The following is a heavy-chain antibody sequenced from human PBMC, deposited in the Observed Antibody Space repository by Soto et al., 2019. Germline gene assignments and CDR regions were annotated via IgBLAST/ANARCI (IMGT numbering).Heavy chain of an antibody. CDR3: ARDFVQLWPLGYYGMDV. D-gene: IGHD5-18*01. J-gene: IGHJ6*02. V-gene: IGHV1-2*02. Sequence: ASVKVSCKASGYTFTGYYMHWVRQSPGQGLEWMGWINPNSGGTNYAQKFQGSVTMTRDTSISTAYMELSRLRSGDTAVYYCARDFVQLWPLGYYGMDVWGQGTTVTVSS. CDR2: INPNSGGT. CDR1: GYTFTGYY.